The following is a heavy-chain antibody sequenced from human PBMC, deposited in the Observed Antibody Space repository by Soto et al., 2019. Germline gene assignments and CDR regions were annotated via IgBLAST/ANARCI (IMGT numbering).Heavy chain of an antibody. CDR2: IIPLFRTP. D-gene: IGHD3-3*02. J-gene: IGHJ6*02. CDR3: ARDNGRPQLGGNYYYITDV. V-gene: IGHV1-69*12. CDR1: GGTFSSYA. Sequence: QVQLVQSGAEVKEPGSSVKVSCQASGGTFSSYALSWVRQAPGQGLEWMGGIIPLFRTPDYAQKFHGRVTITAAESTSTAYMELSSLRSEDTAIYYCARDNGRPQLGGNYYYITDVWGQGTTITVSS.